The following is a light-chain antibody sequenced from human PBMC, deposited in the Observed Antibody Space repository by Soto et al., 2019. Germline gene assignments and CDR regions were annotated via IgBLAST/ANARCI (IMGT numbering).Light chain of an antibody. J-gene: IGKJ5*01. CDR2: GVS. CDR3: QQYGSSPMT. Sequence: EIVLTQSPGTLSLSPGERATLSCRASQSVSSNFLAWYQQKPGQAPRLLLYGVSSRATGIPDRFSGSGSGTDFTLTISRLEPEDFAVFYCQQYGSSPMTFGQGTRLEIK. V-gene: IGKV3-20*01. CDR1: QSVSSNF.